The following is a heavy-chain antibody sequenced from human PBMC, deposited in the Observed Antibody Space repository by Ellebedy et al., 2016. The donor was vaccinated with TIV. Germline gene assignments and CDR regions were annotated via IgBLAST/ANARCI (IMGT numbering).Heavy chain of an antibody. V-gene: IGHV4-59*01. D-gene: IGHD6-13*01. Sequence: SETLSLXCTVSGGSISSYYWNWIRQPPGNGLEWIGYIYYNGSTNYNPSLKSRVTISVDTSKNQFSLKLSSVTAADTAVYYCARGGGQLVHYYYYGMDVWGQGTTVTVSS. CDR2: IYYNGST. CDR3: ARGGGQLVHYYYYGMDV. J-gene: IGHJ6*02. CDR1: GGSISSYY.